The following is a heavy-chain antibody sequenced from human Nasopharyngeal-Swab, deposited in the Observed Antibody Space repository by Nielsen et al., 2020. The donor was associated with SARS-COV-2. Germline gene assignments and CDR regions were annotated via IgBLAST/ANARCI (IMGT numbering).Heavy chain of an antibody. CDR1: GFTFSTYA. CDR3: AKDGRYYASGSHPFDY. Sequence: GGSLRLSCVASGFTFSTYAMSWVRKAPGKGLDWVSAISGSGGSAYYADSVKGRFTISRDNSKNTVYLQMNTLRAEDTAVYYCAKDGRYYASGSHPFDYWGQGTLVTVSS. CDR2: ISGSGGSA. D-gene: IGHD3-10*01. J-gene: IGHJ4*02. V-gene: IGHV3-23*01.